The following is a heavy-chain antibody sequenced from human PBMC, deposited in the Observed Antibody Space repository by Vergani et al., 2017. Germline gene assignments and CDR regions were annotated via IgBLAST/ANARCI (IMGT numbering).Heavy chain of an antibody. CDR1: GFTFRIYG. D-gene: IGHD3-22*01. Sequence: QVQLVESGGGVVQPGGSLRLSCIASGFTFRIYGMHWVRQAPGKGLEWVAFIRYDGTKRFYGDSVKGRFTISRDNSQTTVFLQMNSLRADDSAVYYCTKAGQYDSDNFHDSWGQGALVTVPS. J-gene: IGHJ1*01. V-gene: IGHV3-30*02. CDR3: TKAGQYDSDNFHDS. CDR2: IRYDGTKR.